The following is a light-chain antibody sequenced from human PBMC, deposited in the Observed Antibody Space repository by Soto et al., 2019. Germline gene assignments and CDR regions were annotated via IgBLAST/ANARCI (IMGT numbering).Light chain of an antibody. J-gene: IGLJ1*01. Sequence: QSVLTQPPSVSAAPGQKVTISCSGSSSNIGGNSVSWYQQLPGTAPKLLIYDDNKRPSGIPDRFSGSKSGTSATLGITGFXTGDEADYYCGSWDSSLSAYVFETGTKVTVL. CDR3: GSWDSSLSAYV. CDR1: SSNIGGNS. CDR2: DDN. V-gene: IGLV1-51*01.